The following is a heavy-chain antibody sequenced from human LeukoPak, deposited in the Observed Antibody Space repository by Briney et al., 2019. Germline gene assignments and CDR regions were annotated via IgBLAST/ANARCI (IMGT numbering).Heavy chain of an antibody. Sequence: SVKVSCKASGGTFSSYAISWVRQAPGQGLEWMGGTIPIFGTANYAQKFQGRVTITADESTSTAYMELSSLRSEGTAVYYCARDPPAAMGSFDYWGQGTLVTVSS. V-gene: IGHV1-69*13. D-gene: IGHD2-2*01. J-gene: IGHJ4*02. CDR3: ARDPPAAMGSFDY. CDR2: TIPIFGTA. CDR1: GGTFSSYA.